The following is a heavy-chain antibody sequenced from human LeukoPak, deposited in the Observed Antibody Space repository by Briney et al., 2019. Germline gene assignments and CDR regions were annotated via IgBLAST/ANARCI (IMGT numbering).Heavy chain of an antibody. Sequence: ASVKVSCKVSGYTLTVLSMHWVRQAPGKGLEWMGGFDPEEGETIYAQKFQGRVTMTEDTSTDTAYMELSSLRSEDTVVYYCATIAAADFYYGMDVWGQGTTVIVSS. J-gene: IGHJ6*02. CDR3: ATIAAADFYYGMDV. D-gene: IGHD6-13*01. CDR2: FDPEEGET. V-gene: IGHV1-24*01. CDR1: GYTLTVLS.